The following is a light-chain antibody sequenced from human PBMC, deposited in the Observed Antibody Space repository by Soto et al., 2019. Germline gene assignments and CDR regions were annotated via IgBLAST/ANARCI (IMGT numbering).Light chain of an antibody. CDR2: GAS. V-gene: IGKV3D-20*02. J-gene: IGKJ4*01. Sequence: EIVLTQSPGTLSLSPGERATLSCRASQSFSSSYLAWYQQKPGQAPRLLIYGASSRATGIPYRFSGSVSGNDFTLTISSLEPEDFAVYYCQQRSSWLFGGATKVEIK. CDR3: QQRSSWL. CDR1: QSFSSSY.